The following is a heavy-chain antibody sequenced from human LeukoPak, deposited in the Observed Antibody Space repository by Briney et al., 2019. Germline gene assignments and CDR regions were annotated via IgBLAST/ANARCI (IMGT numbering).Heavy chain of an antibody. D-gene: IGHD3-22*01. Sequence: SETLSLTCAVYGGSFSGYYWSWFRQPPGKGLEWFGEINHSGSTNYNPSLQSRVTISADTSKNQFSLKRSSVTAADTVVYYCATTMIAEYYFDYWGQGTLVTVSS. CDR3: ATTMIAEYYFDY. CDR2: INHSGST. CDR1: GGSFSGYY. V-gene: IGHV4-34*01. J-gene: IGHJ4*02.